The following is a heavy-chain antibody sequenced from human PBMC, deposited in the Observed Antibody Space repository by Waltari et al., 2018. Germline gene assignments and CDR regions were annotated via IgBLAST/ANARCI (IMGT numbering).Heavy chain of an antibody. V-gene: IGHV1-69*12. J-gene: IGHJ4*02. Sequence: QVQLVQSGAEVKKPGSSVKVSCQASGGTFSSYAISWVRQAPGQGLEWMGGIIPIVGTANYAQKFQGRVTITADESTSTAYMELSSLRSEDTAVYYCARLASHYYDSSGYYYEDWGQGTLVTVSS. CDR3: ARLASHYYDSSGYYYED. D-gene: IGHD3-22*01. CDR1: GGTFSSYA. CDR2: IIPIVGTA.